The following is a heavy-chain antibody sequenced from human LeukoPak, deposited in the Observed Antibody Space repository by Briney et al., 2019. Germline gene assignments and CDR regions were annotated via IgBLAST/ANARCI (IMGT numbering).Heavy chain of an antibody. Sequence: GASVKVSFKASGYTFTSYDINWVRQATGQGLEWMGWMNPNSGNTGYAQKFQGRVTITRNTSISTAYMELSSLRSEDTAVYYCARVSRYCSSTSCSYYFDYWGQGTLVTVSS. D-gene: IGHD2-2*01. CDR3: ARVSRYCSSTSCSYYFDY. J-gene: IGHJ4*02. V-gene: IGHV1-8*03. CDR2: MNPNSGNT. CDR1: GYTFTSYD.